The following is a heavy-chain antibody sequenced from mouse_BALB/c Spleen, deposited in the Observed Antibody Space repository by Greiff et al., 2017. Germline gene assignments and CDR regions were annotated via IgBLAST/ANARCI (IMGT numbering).Heavy chain of an antibody. CDR1: GFTFSSFG. CDR3: ARSGNRYDPFDY. CDR2: ISSGSSTI. J-gene: IGHJ2*01. D-gene: IGHD2-14*01. V-gene: IGHV5-17*02. Sequence: EVMLVESGGGLVQPGGSRKLSCAASGFTFSSFGMHWVRQAPEKGLEWVAYISSGSSTIYYADTVKGRFTISRDNPKNTLFLQMTSLRSEDTAMYYCARSGNRYDPFDYWGQGTTLTVSS.